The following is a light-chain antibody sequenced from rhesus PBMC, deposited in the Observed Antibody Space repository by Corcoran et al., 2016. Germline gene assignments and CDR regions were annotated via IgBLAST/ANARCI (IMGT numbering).Light chain of an antibody. J-gene: IGKJ1*01. V-gene: IGKV7-13*01. Sequence: DLVLTQSPAPSAVSPGQRSTVTCRASESVPVLGKNPIQWFQQKSGEPPKLPPPENSKSELGAPARFSGSGSGTDFTLTITPGEADEGATYYCLQSKVFPRTFGQGTKVEIK. CDR2: ENS. CDR3: LQSKVFPRT. CDR1: ESVPVLGKNP.